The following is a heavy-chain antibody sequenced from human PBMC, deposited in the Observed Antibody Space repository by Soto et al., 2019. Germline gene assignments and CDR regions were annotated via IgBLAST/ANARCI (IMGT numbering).Heavy chain of an antibody. CDR3: ATADGFGVVTPFFEY. V-gene: IGHV4-39*01. Sequence: QLQLQESGPGLVKPSETLSLTCTVSGGSISSRSHYCGWFRQSPGKHLDWIGSSFYRGSTHYNPSLKTRVTISVDTSKNQVSLKLYSVTAADTAVYYCATADGFGVVTPFFEYWGQGILVTVSS. J-gene: IGHJ4*02. CDR2: SFYRGST. CDR1: GGSISSRSHY. D-gene: IGHD3-3*01.